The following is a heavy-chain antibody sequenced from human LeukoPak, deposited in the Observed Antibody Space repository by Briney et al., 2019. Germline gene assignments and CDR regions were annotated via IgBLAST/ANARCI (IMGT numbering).Heavy chain of an antibody. Sequence: SETLSLTCAVYGGSFSGYYWSWIRQPPGKGLGWIWEINHSGSTNYNPSLKSRVTISVDTSKNQFSLKLSSVTAADTAVYYCARGTAMVDYFDYWGQGTLVTVSS. CDR3: ARGTAMVDYFDY. CDR1: GGSFSGYY. V-gene: IGHV4-34*01. CDR2: INHSGST. D-gene: IGHD5-18*01. J-gene: IGHJ4*02.